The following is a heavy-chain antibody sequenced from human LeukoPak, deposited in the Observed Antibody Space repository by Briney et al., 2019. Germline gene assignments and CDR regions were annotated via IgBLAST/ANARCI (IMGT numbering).Heavy chain of an antibody. V-gene: IGHV3-23*01. Sequence: SGGSLRLSCAASGFTFKTHAMSWVRQAPGKGLEWVSRIYDSGVIRSYADSVKGRFTISRDNSKMTLTLQMNSLRAEDTAVYYCAKRLKRNYYYHYAMDVWGQGTTVTVSS. J-gene: IGHJ6*02. CDR1: GFTFKTHA. CDR3: AKRLKRNYYYHYAMDV. D-gene: IGHD3-22*01. CDR2: IYDSGVIR.